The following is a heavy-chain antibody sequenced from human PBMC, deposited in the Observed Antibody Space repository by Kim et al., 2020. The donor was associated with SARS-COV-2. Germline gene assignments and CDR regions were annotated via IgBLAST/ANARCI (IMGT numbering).Heavy chain of an antibody. CDR3: ASLWFGELWAAKRQRGDY. CDR1: GGTFSSYA. CDR2: IIPIFGTA. D-gene: IGHD3-10*01. J-gene: IGHJ4*02. V-gene: IGHV1-69*13. Sequence: SVKVSCKASGGTFSSYAISWVRPAPGQGLEWLGGIIPIFGTANYAQKFQGRVTITADESTSTAYMELSSLRSEDTAVYYCASLWFGELWAAKRQRGDYWDQGTQVTVS.